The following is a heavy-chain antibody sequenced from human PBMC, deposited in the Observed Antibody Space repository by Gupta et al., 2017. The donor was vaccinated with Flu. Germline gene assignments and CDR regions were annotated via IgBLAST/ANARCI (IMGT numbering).Heavy chain of an antibody. CDR3: ARRVVVAAAEDFFDV. CDR1: GGSISRGSYF. D-gene: IGHD6-13*01. V-gene: IGHV4-39*01. CDR2: ILYSGST. J-gene: IGHJ3*01. Sequence: QLQLQESGPGLVKPSETLSLTCTVSGGSISRGSYFWGWIRQSPGKGLEYIGSILYSGSTYYNPSLKSRVTISVDTAKNQFSLKLISVTAADTAVYYCARRVVVAAAEDFFDVWGQGTMVTVSS.